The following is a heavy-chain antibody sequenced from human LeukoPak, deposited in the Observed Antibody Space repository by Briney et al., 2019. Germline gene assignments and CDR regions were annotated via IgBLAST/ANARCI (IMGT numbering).Heavy chain of an antibody. CDR1: GFTFNNYV. Sequence: PGGSLRLSCAASGFTFNNYVMSWVRQAPGKGLEWVSAISNGWGSTYYADSVKGRFTISRHNFKDKLYLEMNSLRAEETAVYYCAKAAPEYYPYYYGMDVWGQGTTVTVS. CDR2: ISNGWGST. CDR3: AKAAPEYYPYYYGMDV. J-gene: IGHJ6*02. D-gene: IGHD3-10*01. V-gene: IGHV3-23*01.